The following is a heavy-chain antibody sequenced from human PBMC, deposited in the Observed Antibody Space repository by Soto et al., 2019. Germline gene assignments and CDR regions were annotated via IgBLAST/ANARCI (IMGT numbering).Heavy chain of an antibody. D-gene: IGHD3-10*01. V-gene: IGHV1-18*01. Sequence: ASVTVSCKASGYTFTSYGISWVRQAPGQGLEWMGWISAYNGNTNYAQKLQGRVTMTTDTSTSTAYMELRSLRSDDTAVYYCAREANSMVRGVPSYYYYCMDVWGQGTTVTVSS. J-gene: IGHJ6*02. CDR3: AREANSMVRGVPSYYYYCMDV. CDR1: GYTFTSYG. CDR2: ISAYNGNT.